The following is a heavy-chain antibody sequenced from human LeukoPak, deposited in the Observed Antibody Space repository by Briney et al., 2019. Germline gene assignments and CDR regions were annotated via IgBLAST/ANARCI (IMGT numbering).Heavy chain of an antibody. CDR1: GYTFTGYY. V-gene: IGHV1-2*06. CDR2: INPNSGGT. Sequence: GASVKVSCRASGYTFTGYYMHWVRQAPGQGLEWMGRINPNSGGTNYAQKFQGRVTMTRDTSISTAYMELSRLRSDDTAVYYCAREAGGWYSWDCWGQGTLVTVSS. D-gene: IGHD6-19*01. J-gene: IGHJ4*02. CDR3: AREAGGWYSWDC.